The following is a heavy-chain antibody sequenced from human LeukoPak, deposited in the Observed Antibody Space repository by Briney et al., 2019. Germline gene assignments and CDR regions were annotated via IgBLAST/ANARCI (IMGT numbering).Heavy chain of an antibody. CDR2: VYNSGST. J-gene: IGHJ6*02. V-gene: IGHV4-59*01. Sequence: SEALSLTCTVSGGSINSYYWTWIRQPPGKGLEWIANVYNSGSTNYNPSLKSRVTISVDMFKNQFSLKLTSVTAADTAVYYCARLRSGMDVWGQGTTVTVSS. CDR3: ARLRSGMDV. CDR1: GGSINSYY.